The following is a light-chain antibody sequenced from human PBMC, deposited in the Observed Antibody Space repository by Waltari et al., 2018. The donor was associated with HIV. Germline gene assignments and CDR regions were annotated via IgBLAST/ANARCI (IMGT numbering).Light chain of an antibody. CDR2: WAS. J-gene: IGKJ2*01. V-gene: IGKV4-1*01. Sequence: DIVMTQSPASLAVSLGERATMNCKSSQSLLYSSNNKNFLARDQQKPGQPPKLLLYWASTREAGVPARFRGSGSATDFTPTISSLQADDVAGYYCQQYSITPVTCGQGTKLEIK. CDR3: QQYSITPVT. CDR1: QSLLYSSNNKNF.